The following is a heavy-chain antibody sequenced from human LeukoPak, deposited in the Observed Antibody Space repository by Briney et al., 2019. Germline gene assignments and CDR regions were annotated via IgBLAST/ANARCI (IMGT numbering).Heavy chain of an antibody. J-gene: IGHJ6*04. Sequence: GGSLRLSCAASGFTFSSYGMSWVRQAPGKGLGWVSYISSSGSTIYYADSVKGRFTISRDNAKNSLYLQMNSLRAEDTAVYYCAELGITMIGGVWGKGTTVTISS. CDR2: ISSSGSTI. CDR3: AELGITMIGGV. D-gene: IGHD3-10*02. V-gene: IGHV3-48*04. CDR1: GFTFSSYG.